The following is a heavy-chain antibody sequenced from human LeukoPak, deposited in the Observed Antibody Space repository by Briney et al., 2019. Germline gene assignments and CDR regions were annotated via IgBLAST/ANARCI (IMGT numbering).Heavy chain of an antibody. Sequence: SETLSLTCTVSGGSISGHYWSWIRQPPGKGLERIGYIYYSGSTNYNPSLKSRTTISLDTSKSQFSLKLNSVTAADTAVYYCARDGDYDWYFDLWGRGTLVTVSS. V-gene: IGHV4-59*11. D-gene: IGHD4-17*01. CDR3: ARDGDYDWYFDL. CDR2: IYYSGST. CDR1: GGSISGHY. J-gene: IGHJ2*01.